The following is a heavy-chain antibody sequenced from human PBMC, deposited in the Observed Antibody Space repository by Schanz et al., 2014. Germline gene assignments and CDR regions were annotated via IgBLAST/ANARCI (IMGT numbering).Heavy chain of an antibody. Sequence: EPQLVQSGGDLVQPGGSLRLSCAASGFTVSSNYMSWVRQAPGKGLEWVSVTKIGGDTYYADSVRGRFTISRDDSKNALYLQMNSLRAEDTAVYYCVRVLGERGGSGFWGQGTLVTVSS. V-gene: IGHV3-66*01. J-gene: IGHJ4*02. D-gene: IGHD2-15*01. CDR3: VRVLGERGGSGF. CDR2: TKIGGDT. CDR1: GFTVSSNY.